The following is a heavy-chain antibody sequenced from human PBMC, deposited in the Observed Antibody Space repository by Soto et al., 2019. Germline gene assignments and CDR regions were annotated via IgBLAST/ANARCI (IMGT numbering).Heavy chain of an antibody. D-gene: IGHD3-3*01. Sequence: PGGSLRLSCAASGFTFSTYWMNRVRQAPGKGLEWVANIKEDGSEKNYVDSVKGRFTISRDNAKNSLYLQMNSLRAEDTAVYYFARYYEWSGRNWLDPGGLGTPLIVSS. CDR1: GFTFSTYW. V-gene: IGHV3-7*01. CDR3: ARYYEWSGRNWLDP. J-gene: IGHJ5*02. CDR2: IKEDGSEK.